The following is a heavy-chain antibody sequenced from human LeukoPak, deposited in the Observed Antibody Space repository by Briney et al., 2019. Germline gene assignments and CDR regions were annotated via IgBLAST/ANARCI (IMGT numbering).Heavy chain of an antibody. V-gene: IGHV3-7*03. Sequence: PGGSLRLSCAASGFTFSSYWMSWVRQAPGKGLEWVANIKQDGSEKYYVDSVKGRFTISRDNAKNSLYLQMNSLRAEDTAVYYCARAPVGCSGGSCDSAYFDYWGQGTLVTVSS. D-gene: IGHD2-15*01. CDR3: ARAPVGCSGGSCDSAYFDY. CDR1: GFTFSSYW. CDR2: IKQDGSEK. J-gene: IGHJ4*02.